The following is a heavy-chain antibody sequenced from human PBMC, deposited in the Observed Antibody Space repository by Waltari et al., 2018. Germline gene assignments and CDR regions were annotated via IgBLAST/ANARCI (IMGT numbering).Heavy chain of an antibody. J-gene: IGHJ4*02. CDR1: GGSFSGYY. V-gene: IGHV4-34*01. Sequence: QVQLQQWGAGLLKPSETLSLTCAVYGGSFSGYYWSWIRQPPGKGLEWIGEINHSGTPNYHPSRKSRVTISVDTSKNQFSLKLSSVTAADTAVYYCARGDKGFILTGYPAPFDYWGQGTLVTVSS. D-gene: IGHD3-9*01. CDR2: INHSGTP. CDR3: ARGDKGFILTGYPAPFDY.